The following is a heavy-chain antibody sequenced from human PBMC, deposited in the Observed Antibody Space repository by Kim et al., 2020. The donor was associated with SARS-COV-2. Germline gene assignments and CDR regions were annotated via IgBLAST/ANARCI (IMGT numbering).Heavy chain of an antibody. D-gene: IGHD6-19*01. J-gene: IGHJ4*02. V-gene: IGHV3-23*01. CDR2: ISGSGGST. CDR3: ANRQGSSGWYSDY. Sequence: GGSLRLSCAASGFTFSSYAMSWVRQAPGKGLEWVSAISGSGGSTYYADSVKGRFTISRDNSKNTLYLQMNSLRAEDTAVYYCANRQGSSGWYSDYWGQGTLVTVSS. CDR1: GFTFSSYA.